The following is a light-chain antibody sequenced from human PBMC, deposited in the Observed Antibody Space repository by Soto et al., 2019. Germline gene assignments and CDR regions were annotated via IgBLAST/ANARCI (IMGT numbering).Light chain of an antibody. CDR3: AAWDDSRNGLV. J-gene: IGLJ2*01. V-gene: IGLV1-36*01. CDR1: SSNIGNNA. CDR2: YDD. Sequence: QSVLTQPPSVSEAPRQRVTISCPGSSSNIGNNAVNWYQQLPGKAPKLLIYYDDLLPSGVSDRFSGSKSGTSASLAISGLQSEDEADYYCAAWDDSRNGLVFGGGTKLTVL.